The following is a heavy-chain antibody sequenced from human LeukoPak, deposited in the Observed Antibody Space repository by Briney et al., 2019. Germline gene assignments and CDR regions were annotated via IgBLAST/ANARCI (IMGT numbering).Heavy chain of an antibody. V-gene: IGHV3-30*18. Sequence: GGSLRLSCAASGFTFSSYGMHWVRQAPGKGLEWVAVISYDGSNKYYADSVKGRFTISRDNSKNTLYLQMNSLRAEDTAVYYCAKGGQLWLHGFDYWGRGTLVTVSS. CDR1: GFTFSSYG. CDR3: AKGGQLWLHGFDY. D-gene: IGHD5-18*01. J-gene: IGHJ4*02. CDR2: ISYDGSNK.